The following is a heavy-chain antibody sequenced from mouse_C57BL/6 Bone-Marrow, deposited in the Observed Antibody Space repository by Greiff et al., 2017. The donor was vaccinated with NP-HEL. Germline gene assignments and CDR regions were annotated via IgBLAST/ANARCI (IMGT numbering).Heavy chain of an antibody. CDR1: GYTFTDYY. CDR2: IYPGSGNT. D-gene: IGHD1-1*01. CDR3: ARRGGSEAMDY. J-gene: IGHJ4*01. V-gene: IGHV1-76*01. Sequence: QVQLQQSGAELVRPGASVKLSCKASGYTFTDYYINWVKQRPGQGLEWIARIYPGSGNTYYNEKFRGKATLTAEKSSSTAYMQLSSLTSEDSAVYFCARRGGSEAMDYWGQGTSVTVSS.